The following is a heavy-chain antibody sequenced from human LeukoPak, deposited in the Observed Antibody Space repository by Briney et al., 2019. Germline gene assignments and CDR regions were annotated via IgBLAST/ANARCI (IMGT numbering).Heavy chain of an antibody. V-gene: IGHV3-30*02. J-gene: IGHJ4*02. Sequence: GGSLRLSCAASGFTFSSYGMHWVRQAPGKGLEWVAFIRYDGSNKYYADSVKGRFTISRDNSKNTLYLQMNSLRAEDTAVYYCAKDSGVLRFLEWLAMDYWGQGTLVTVSS. CDR2: IRYDGSNK. CDR1: GFTFSSYG. CDR3: AKDSGVLRFLEWLAMDY. D-gene: IGHD3-3*01.